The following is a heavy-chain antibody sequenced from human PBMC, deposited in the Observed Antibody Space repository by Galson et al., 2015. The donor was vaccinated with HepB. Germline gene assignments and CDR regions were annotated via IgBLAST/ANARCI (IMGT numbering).Heavy chain of an antibody. CDR2: ISSSGTV. CDR3: ARDLFAVSPPPTNYMDV. J-gene: IGHJ6*03. CDR1: GFFFSDYN. D-gene: IGHD3-3*01. Sequence: LSLSCAASGFFFSDYNMNWVRQAPGKGLEWVSSISSSGTVYYADSLKGRSTISRDNAKNSLDLQVNSLRAEDTAVYYCARDLFAVSPPPTNYMDVWGTGTTVTVSS. V-gene: IGHV3-69-1*01.